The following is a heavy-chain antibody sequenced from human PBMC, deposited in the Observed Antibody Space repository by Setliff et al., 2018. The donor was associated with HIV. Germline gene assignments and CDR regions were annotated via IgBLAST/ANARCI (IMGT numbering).Heavy chain of an antibody. V-gene: IGHV1-2*02. CDR3: ARDHGMWDYGGNSLLRDYFHN. J-gene: IGHJ1*01. D-gene: IGHD4-17*01. Sequence: ASVKVSCKASGYTFTGYHMHWVRQAPGRGLEWMGWINPNSGGTNYAQKFQGRVTMTRDTSISTAYMELSRLRSDDTAVYYCARDHGMWDYGGNSLLRDYFHNWGQGTLVTVSS. CDR1: GYTFTGYH. CDR2: INPNSGGT.